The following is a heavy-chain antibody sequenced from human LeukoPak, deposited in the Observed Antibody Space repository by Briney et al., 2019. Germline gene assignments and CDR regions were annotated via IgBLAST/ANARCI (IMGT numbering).Heavy chain of an antibody. V-gene: IGHV3-7*03. D-gene: IGHD3-22*01. CDR3: ARAYNYYDSSGYFDY. CDR1: GLTFSNYW. J-gene: IGHJ4*02. CDR2: IKRDGSDN. Sequence: GGSLRLSCAASGLTFSNYWMSWVRQAPGKGLEWVANIKRDGSDNYYVGSVEGRFTISRDNAKNSLYLQMSSLRSEDTAVYYCARAYNYYDSSGYFDYWGQGTLVTVSS.